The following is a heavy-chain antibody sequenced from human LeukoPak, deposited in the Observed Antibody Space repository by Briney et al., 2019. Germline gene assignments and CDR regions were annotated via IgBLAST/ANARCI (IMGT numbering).Heavy chain of an antibody. J-gene: IGHJ4*02. CDR2: ISSSSSYI. Sequence: GGSLRLSCAASGFTFSSYSMNWVRQAPGKGLEWVSSISSSSSYIYYADSVKGRFTISRDNAKNSLYLQMNSLRAVDTAVYYCARETTVVTPIDYWGQGTLVTVSS. D-gene: IGHD4-23*01. V-gene: IGHV3-21*01. CDR1: GFTFSSYS. CDR3: ARETTVVTPIDY.